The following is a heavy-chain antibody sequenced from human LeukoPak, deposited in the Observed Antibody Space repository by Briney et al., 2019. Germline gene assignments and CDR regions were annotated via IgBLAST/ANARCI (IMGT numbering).Heavy chain of an antibody. CDR1: GGFISSGGYY. D-gene: IGHD3-10*01. J-gene: IGHJ4*02. Sequence: SETLSLTCSVSGGFISSGGYYWSWLRQPAGKGLEWIGRIYTGGSTNYNPSLKSRVTMSVDTSKNQFSLKLTSVTAADTAVYYCARLEYYYQHRFDYWGQGTLVTVSS. CDR2: IYTGGST. V-gene: IGHV4-61*02. CDR3: ARLEYYYQHRFDY.